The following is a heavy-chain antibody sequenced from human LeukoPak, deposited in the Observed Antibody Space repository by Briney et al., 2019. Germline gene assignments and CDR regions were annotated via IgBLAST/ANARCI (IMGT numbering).Heavy chain of an antibody. V-gene: IGHV4-31*03. CDR1: GGSISSGGYY. Sequence: PSETLSLTCTVSGGSISSGGYYWSWIRQHPGKGLEWIGYIYYSGSTYYNPSLKSRVTISVDTSKNQFSLKLSSVTAADTAVYYCARLSPSRGSGEVAFDIWGQGTMVTVS. D-gene: IGHD3-16*01. J-gene: IGHJ3*02. CDR3: ARLSPSRGSGEVAFDI. CDR2: IYYSGST.